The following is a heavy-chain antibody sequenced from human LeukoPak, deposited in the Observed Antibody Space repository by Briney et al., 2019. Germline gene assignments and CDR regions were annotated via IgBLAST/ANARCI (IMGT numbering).Heavy chain of an antibody. CDR2: INHRGST. J-gene: IGHJ3*02. D-gene: IGHD3-10*01. CDR1: GGSFSGYY. CDR3: AKSNGYGLVDI. V-gene: IGHV4-34*01. Sequence: SETLSLTCAVYGGSFSGYYWSWIRQPPGKGLEWIGEINHRGSTNYNPSLKSRVTISVDKSKNQFSLKLSSVTAADTAVYYCAKSNGYGLVDIWGQGTMVTVSS.